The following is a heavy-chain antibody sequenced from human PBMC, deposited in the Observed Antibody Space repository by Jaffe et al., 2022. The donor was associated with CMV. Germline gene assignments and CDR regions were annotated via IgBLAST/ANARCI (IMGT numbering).Heavy chain of an antibody. CDR1: GGSFSGYY. V-gene: IGHV4-34*01. CDR2: INHSGST. Sequence: QVQLQQWGAGLLKPSETLSLTCAVYGGSFSGYYWSWIRQPPGKGLEWIGEINHSGSTNYNPSLKSRVTISVDTSKNQFSLKLSSVTAADTAVYYCARGQLALRAYYFDYWGQGTLVTVSS. J-gene: IGHJ4*02. D-gene: IGHD6-6*01. CDR3: ARGQLALRAYYFDY.